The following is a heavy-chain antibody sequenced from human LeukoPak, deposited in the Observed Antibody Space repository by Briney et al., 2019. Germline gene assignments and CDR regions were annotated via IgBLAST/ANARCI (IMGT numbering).Heavy chain of an antibody. CDR2: TYYRSRWHY. V-gene: IGHV6-1*01. D-gene: IGHD3-16*01. CDR1: GDSVSSNSAA. Sequence: SQTLSLTCAISGDSVSSNSAAWNWIRQSPSRGLEWLARTYYRSRWHYDYAVSVKSRITIDPDTSKNQFSLQLNSVTPEDTAVYYCARFRDGGGVDAFDIWGQGTMVTVSS. J-gene: IGHJ3*02. CDR3: ARFRDGGGVDAFDI.